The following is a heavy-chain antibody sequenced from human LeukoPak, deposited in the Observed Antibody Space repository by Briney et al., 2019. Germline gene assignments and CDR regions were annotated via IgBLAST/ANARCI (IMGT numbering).Heavy chain of an antibody. CDR3: VQGWRDN. CDR1: GLTFSNYW. J-gene: IGHJ4*02. Sequence: GGSLRLSCAASGLTFSNYWMSWVRQAPGKGLEWVANINQDSSEKYYVDSVKGRFTISRDNAKNSLYLQLNTLRPGDTAVYYCVQGWRDNWGQGTLVTVSS. D-gene: IGHD2-15*01. V-gene: IGHV3-7*01. CDR2: INQDSSEK.